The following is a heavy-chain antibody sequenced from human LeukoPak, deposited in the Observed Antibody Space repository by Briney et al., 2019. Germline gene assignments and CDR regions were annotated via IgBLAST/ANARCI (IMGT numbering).Heavy chain of an antibody. V-gene: IGHV3-30-3*01. CDR1: GFTFSSYA. Sequence: PGGSLRLSCAASGFTFSSYAMHWVRQAPGKGLEWVAVISYDGSNKYYADSVKGRFTISRDNSKNTLYLQMNSLRAEDTAVYYCARDMEVWGQGTTVTVSS. CDR3: ARDMEV. J-gene: IGHJ6*02. CDR2: ISYDGSNK.